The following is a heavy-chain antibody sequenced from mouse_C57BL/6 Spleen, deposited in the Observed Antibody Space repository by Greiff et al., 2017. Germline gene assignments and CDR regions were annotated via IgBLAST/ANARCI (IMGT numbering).Heavy chain of an antibody. CDR2: INPSTGGT. CDR1: GYSFTGYY. V-gene: IGHV1-42*01. Sequence: EVQLQQSGPELVKPGASVKISCKASGYSFTGYYMNWVKQSPEKSLEWIGEINPSTGGTTYNQKFKAKATLTVDKSSSTAYMQLKSLTSEDSAVYYCARQYGYVGFAYWGQGTPVTVSA. CDR3: ARQYGYVGFAY. J-gene: IGHJ3*01. D-gene: IGHD1-2*01.